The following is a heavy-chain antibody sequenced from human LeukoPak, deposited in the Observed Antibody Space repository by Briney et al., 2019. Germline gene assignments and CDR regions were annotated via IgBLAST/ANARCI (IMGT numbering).Heavy chain of an antibody. CDR1: GVSISSGSNY. Sequence: SETLSLTCSVSGVSISSGSNYWGWIRQPPGKTLEWIGSIYSRGNTYYNPSLKSRVIILIDTAKNHFSLNLSSVTAADTAVYYCARSDGYGLVGVWGQGTMVTVSS. D-gene: IGHD3-10*01. J-gene: IGHJ3*01. CDR3: ARSDGYGLVGV. CDR2: IYSRGNT. V-gene: IGHV4-39*07.